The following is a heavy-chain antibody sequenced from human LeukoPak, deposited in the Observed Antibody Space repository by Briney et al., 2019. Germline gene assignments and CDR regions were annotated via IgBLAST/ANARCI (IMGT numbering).Heavy chain of an antibody. D-gene: IGHD2-15*01. CDR2: IAPSDSYT. CDR1: GYSFTSYW. V-gene: IGHV5-10-1*01. J-gene: IGHJ5*02. Sequence: GESLRIPCKGSGYSFTSYWISWVRQMPGKGLEWMGRIAPSDSYTKYSPSFQGHVTISADKSITTAYLQWSSLKASDTAIYYCARHDGYCSGGSCRNWFDPWGQGTPVTVSS. CDR3: ARHDGYCSGGSCRNWFDP.